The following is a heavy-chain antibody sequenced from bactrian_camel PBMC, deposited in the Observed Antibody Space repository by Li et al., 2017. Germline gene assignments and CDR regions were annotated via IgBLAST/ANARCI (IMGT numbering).Heavy chain of an antibody. CDR2: VDSTGRA. CDR3: AAASAALYIGTWFGPEHYAS. V-gene: IGHV3-3*01. J-gene: IGHJ6*01. CDR1: GRLYDNWC. Sequence: QLVESGGGSVQAGGSLVLTCAASGRLYDNWCVGWFRQGPTNEREAVATVDSTGRAYYSEAVKGRFTISLDSTRTTVTMEMNSLKVVDSGIYYCAAASAALYIGTWFGPEHYASWGQGTQVTVS. D-gene: IGHD3*01.